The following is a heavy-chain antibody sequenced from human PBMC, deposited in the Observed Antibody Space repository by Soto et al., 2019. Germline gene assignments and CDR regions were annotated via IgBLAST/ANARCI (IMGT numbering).Heavy chain of an antibody. CDR2: IYYSGST. J-gene: IGHJ5*02. V-gene: IGHV4-39*01. CDR1: GGSISSSSYY. D-gene: IGHD2-21*02. Sequence: SETLSLTCTVSGGSISSSSYYWGWIRQPPGKGLEWIGSIYYSGSTYYNPSLKSRVTISVDTSKNQFSLKLSSVTAADTAVYYCAIPKGGDHIFDPWGQGTLVTAPQ. CDR3: AIPKGGDHIFDP.